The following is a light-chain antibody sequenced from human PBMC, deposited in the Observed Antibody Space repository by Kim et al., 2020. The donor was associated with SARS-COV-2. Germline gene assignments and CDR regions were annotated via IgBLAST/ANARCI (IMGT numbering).Light chain of an antibody. CDR3: GTFDTSLIAVV. V-gene: IGLV1-51*01. J-gene: IGLJ2*01. CDR2: DNN. CDR1: SSNIGNNY. Sequence: GQKVTNACSGSSSNIGNNYVSWYQQLPRTAPKLLIYDNNKRPSGIPDRFSGSKSGTSATLDITGLQTGDEADYYCGTFDTSLIAVVFGGGTQLTVL.